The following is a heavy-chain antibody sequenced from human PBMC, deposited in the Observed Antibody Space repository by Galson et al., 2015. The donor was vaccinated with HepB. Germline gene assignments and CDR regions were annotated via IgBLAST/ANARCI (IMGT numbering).Heavy chain of an antibody. D-gene: IGHD4-17*01. CDR2: ISGSGYST. V-gene: IGHV3-23*01. Sequence: SLRLSCAASGFTFRNYAMSWVRQAPGKGLALVSSISGSGYSTYYADSVKGRFTISRDNSKNTLYLQINGLRADDTAVYYCAKDRSNGDYGATFHYWGQGTLVTVSS. J-gene: IGHJ4*02. CDR3: AKDRSNGDYGATFHY. CDR1: GFTFRNYA.